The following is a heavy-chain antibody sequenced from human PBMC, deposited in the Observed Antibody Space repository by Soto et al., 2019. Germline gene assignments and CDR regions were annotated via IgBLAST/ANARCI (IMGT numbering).Heavy chain of an antibody. D-gene: IGHD2-2*01. CDR2: IKSKTDGGTT. CDR3: TTDRVVVVAAASRDFDY. Sequence: EVQLVESGGGLVKPGGSLRLACAASGFTFSNAWMSWVRQAPGKGLEWVGRIKSKTDGGTTDYAAPAKGRFTISRDDSNNPLYLQMNSLKTEDTAVYYCTTDRVVVVAAASRDFDYWGQGTLVTVSS. J-gene: IGHJ4*02. V-gene: IGHV3-15*01. CDR1: GFTFSNAW.